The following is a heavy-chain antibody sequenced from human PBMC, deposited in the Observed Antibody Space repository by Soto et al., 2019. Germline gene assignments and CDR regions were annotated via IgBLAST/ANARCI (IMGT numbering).Heavy chain of an antibody. CDR1: GGSISSSDFY. Sequence: PSETLSLTCTVSGGSISSSDFYWGWLRQTPGKGLEFIGSMYYSGSTYYNPSLKSRLTISVDTSKNHFSLKLISVTAVDTAVYYCARDFVVVRFLEWFYCFDYWGQGTLVTVSS. J-gene: IGHJ4*02. CDR3: ARDFVVVRFLEWFYCFDY. D-gene: IGHD3-3*01. CDR2: MYYSGST. V-gene: IGHV4-39*07.